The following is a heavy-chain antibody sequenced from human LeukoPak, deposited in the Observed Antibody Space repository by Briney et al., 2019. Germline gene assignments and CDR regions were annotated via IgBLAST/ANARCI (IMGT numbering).Heavy chain of an antibody. CDR2: IYSGGST. CDR1: GFTFSSYW. CDR3: ARLGIGYYYDSSGSLPLSDY. V-gene: IGHV3-53*01. J-gene: IGHJ4*02. Sequence: PGGSLRLSCAASGFTFSSYWMSWVRQAPGKGLEWVSVIYSGGSTYYADSVKGRFTISRDNSKNTLYLQMNSLRAEDAAVYYCARLGIGYYYDSSGSLPLSDYWGQGTLVTVSS. D-gene: IGHD3-22*01.